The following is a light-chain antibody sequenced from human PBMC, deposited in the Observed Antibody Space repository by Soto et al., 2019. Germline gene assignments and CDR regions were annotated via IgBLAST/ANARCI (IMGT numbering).Light chain of an antibody. CDR2: GAS. CDR3: QQHSHWPPWT. J-gene: IGKJ1*01. CDR1: ENVRTF. Sequence: VLPQSPATLSLSPGERATLSCMASENVRTFVDWYQQKPGQAPRLLIYGASNRATDIPARFSGSGSGTDFTLTISNLEPADFAVYYCQQHSHWPPWTFGQGTRVEIQ. V-gene: IGKV3-11*01.